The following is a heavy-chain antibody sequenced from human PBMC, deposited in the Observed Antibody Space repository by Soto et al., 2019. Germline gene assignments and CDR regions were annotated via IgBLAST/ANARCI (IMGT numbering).Heavy chain of an antibody. CDR2: ISSSGSTI. CDR3: ARVLRFLEWSGYYYYMDV. CDR1: GFTFSDYY. D-gene: IGHD3-3*01. V-gene: IGHV3-11*01. J-gene: IGHJ6*03. Sequence: GGSLRLSCAASGFTFSDYYMSWIRQAPGKGLEWVSYISSSGSTIYYADSVKGRFTISRDNAKNSLYLQMNSLRAEDTAVYYCARVLRFLEWSGYYYYMDVWGKGTTVTVSS.